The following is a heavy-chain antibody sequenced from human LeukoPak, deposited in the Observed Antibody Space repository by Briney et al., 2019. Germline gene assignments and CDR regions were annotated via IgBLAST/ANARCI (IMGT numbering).Heavy chain of an antibody. Sequence: TSETLSFTCTVSGASISTYYWSWIRQPPGKGLEWIGEINHSGSTNYNPSLKSRVTISVDTSRNQFSLKLSSVTAADTAVYYSASRIVVVPAAQEGFDYWGQGTLVTVSS. D-gene: IGHD2-2*01. CDR3: ASRIVVVPAAQEGFDY. CDR1: GASISTYY. V-gene: IGHV4-34*01. CDR2: INHSGST. J-gene: IGHJ4*02.